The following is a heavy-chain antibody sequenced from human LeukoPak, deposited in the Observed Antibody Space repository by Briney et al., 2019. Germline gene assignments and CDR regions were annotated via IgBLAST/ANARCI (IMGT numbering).Heavy chain of an antibody. Sequence: SVKVSCKASGGTFSSYAISWVRQAPGQGLEWMGGIIPIFGTANYAQKFQGRVTMTTDTSTSTAYMELRSLRSDDTAVYYCARWHDFWRETYFDYWGQGTLVTVSS. D-gene: IGHD3-3*01. CDR3: ARWHDFWRETYFDY. V-gene: IGHV1-69*05. CDR2: IIPIFGTA. CDR1: GGTFSSYA. J-gene: IGHJ4*02.